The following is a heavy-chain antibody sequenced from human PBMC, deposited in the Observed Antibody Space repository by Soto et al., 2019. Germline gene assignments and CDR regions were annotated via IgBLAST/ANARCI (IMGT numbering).Heavy chain of an antibody. CDR1: GYTFTSYG. Sequence: ASVKVSCKASGYTFTSYGFSWVRQAPGQGLEWMGWISAYNGNTNYAQKFQGRVTITADESTSTAYMELSSLRSEDTAVYYCASGVVTGLGILNAYFDYWGQGTLVTVSS. CDR3: ASGVVTGLGILNAYFDY. D-gene: IGHD2-15*01. J-gene: IGHJ4*02. CDR2: ISAYNGNT. V-gene: IGHV1-18*01.